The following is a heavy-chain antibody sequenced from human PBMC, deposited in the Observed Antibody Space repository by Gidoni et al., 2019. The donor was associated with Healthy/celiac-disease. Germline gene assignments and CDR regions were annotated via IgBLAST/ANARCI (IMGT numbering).Heavy chain of an antibody. CDR3: ARADSSSWYLGEALDY. V-gene: IGHV3-30*04. Sequence: QVQTVESGGGVVQPGRSLRLSCAASGFTFSSYAMHWVRQAQGKGLGWLAVISYDGRNKYYADSVKGRFTISRDNSKNTLYLQMSSLIAEDTAVYYCARADSSSWYLGEALDYWGQGTLVTVSS. CDR2: ISYDGRNK. CDR1: GFTFSSYA. J-gene: IGHJ4*02. D-gene: IGHD6-13*01.